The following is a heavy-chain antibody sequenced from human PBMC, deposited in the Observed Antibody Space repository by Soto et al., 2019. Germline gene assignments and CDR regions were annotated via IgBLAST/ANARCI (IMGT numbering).Heavy chain of an antibody. CDR2: ISFDGKDK. Sequence: QVQLVESGGGVVQPGRSLRISCAASGFTFSSYAMHWVRQAPAKGLEWVTVISFDGKDKYYAYSVKGRFTISRDDSKNTLYLQMNSLRAEDTAVYYCARAILPPYCGSDGYPYFHSLGQDTLVIVSS. CDR1: GFTFSSYA. CDR3: ARAILPPYCGSDGYPYFHS. D-gene: IGHD2-21*02. J-gene: IGHJ4*02. V-gene: IGHV3-30*04.